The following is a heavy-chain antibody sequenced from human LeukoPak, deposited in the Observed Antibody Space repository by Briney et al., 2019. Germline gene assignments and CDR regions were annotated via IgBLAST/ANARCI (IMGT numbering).Heavy chain of an antibody. CDR1: GFIFTDYG. CDR3: ARGWNDDY. V-gene: IGHV3-30*02. Sequence: PGGSLRLSCAASGFIFTDYGMHWVRQAPGKGLEWLTFIRYDGSDKYYADSVKGRFTISRDNSKNTLYLQMNSLRAEDTAVYYCARGWNDDYWGQGTLVTVSS. D-gene: IGHD1-1*01. CDR2: IRYDGSDK. J-gene: IGHJ4*02.